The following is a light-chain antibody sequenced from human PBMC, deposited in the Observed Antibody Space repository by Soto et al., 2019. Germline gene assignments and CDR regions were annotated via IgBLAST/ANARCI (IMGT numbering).Light chain of an antibody. J-gene: IGKJ4*01. Sequence: EIVMTQSPATLSVSPGEGATLSCKASQNVYNNLAWYQQRPGQPPRLLIYDASTRATGISARFSGSGYGTEFTLTPSSLQSEDFAVYFCQQCRNWPLTFGGGTKVEIK. V-gene: IGKV3-15*01. CDR1: QNVYNN. CDR3: QQCRNWPLT. CDR2: DAS.